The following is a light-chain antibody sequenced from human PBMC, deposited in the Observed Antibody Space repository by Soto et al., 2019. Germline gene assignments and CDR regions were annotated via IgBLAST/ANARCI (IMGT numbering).Light chain of an antibody. CDR2: GAS. CDR3: QQYSSSPLT. V-gene: IGKV3-20*01. Sequence: EIVLTQSPGTLSLSPGESATLSCRASQSVSSSYLAWYQQKPGQAPRLLFYGASSRATGIPDRFSGRGSGTDFTLTITRLAPEDFALYYCQQYSSSPLTFGQGTKVDI. CDR1: QSVSSSY. J-gene: IGKJ1*01.